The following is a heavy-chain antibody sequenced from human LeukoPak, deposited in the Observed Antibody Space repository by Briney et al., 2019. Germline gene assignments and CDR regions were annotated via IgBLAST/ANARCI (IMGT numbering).Heavy chain of an antibody. V-gene: IGHV1-8*01. CDR3: ARGLATRRYTLVWTIQIWFDP. CDR1: GYTFTSYD. CDR2: MNPNSGNT. Sequence: ASVKVSCKASGYTFTSYDVNWVRQATGQGLEWMGWMNPNSGNTGYAQKFQGRVTMTRNTSISTAYMELSSLRSEDTAVYYCARGLATRRYTLVWTIQIWFDPWGQGTLVTVSS. D-gene: IGHD3/OR15-3a*01. J-gene: IGHJ5*02.